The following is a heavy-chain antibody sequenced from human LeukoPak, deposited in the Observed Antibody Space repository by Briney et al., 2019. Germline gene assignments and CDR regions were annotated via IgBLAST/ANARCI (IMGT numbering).Heavy chain of an antibody. CDR2: IIPIFGTA. CDR3: ARVREMATIASFDY. V-gene: IGHV1-69*13. CDR1: GGTYSSDA. J-gene: IGHJ4*02. D-gene: IGHD5-24*01. Sequence: GASVKVSSKASGGTYSSDAISWVRQAPGQGLEWMGGIIPIFGTANYAQKFQDRVTITADESTSTAYMELSSLRSEDTAVYYCARVREMATIASFDYWGQGTLVTVSS.